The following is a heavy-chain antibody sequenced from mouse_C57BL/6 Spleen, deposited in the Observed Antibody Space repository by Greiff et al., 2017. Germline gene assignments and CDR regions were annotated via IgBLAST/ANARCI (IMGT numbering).Heavy chain of an antibody. CDR3: ARMRDYGDAYYYSMDY. CDR1: GFSLSTFGMG. Sequence: QVTLKESGPGILQPSQTLSLTCSFSGFSLSTFGMGVGWIRQPSGKGLEWLAHIWWDDDKYYNPALKSRLTISKDTSKNQVFLKIANVDTADTATYYCARMRDYGDAYYYSMDYWRQGTSVTVSS. J-gene: IGHJ4*01. CDR2: IWWDDDK. V-gene: IGHV8-8*01. D-gene: IGHD2-4*01.